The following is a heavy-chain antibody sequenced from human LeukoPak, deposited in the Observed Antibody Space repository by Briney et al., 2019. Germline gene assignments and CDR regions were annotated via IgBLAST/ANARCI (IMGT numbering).Heavy chain of an antibody. CDR1: GYTFTGYY. Sequence: GASVKVSCKASGYTFTGYYMHWVRQAPGQGLEWMGWINPNSGGTNYAQKFQGRVTMTRDMSTSTVYMELSSLRSEDTAMYYCARDRPNVDSTGYFSRHDAFDIWGQGTMVTVSS. CDR3: ARDRPNVDSTGYFSRHDAFDI. J-gene: IGHJ3*02. V-gene: IGHV1-2*02. D-gene: IGHD3-22*01. CDR2: INPNSGGT.